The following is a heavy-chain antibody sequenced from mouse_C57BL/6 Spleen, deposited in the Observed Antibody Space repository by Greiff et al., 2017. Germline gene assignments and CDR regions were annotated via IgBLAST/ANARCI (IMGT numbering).Heavy chain of an antibody. Sequence: EVHLVESGEGLVKPGGSLKLSCAASGFTFSSYAMSWVRQTPEKRLEWVAYISSGGEYIYYADTVKGRFTISRDNARNTLYLQMSSLKSEDTAMYYCTRVGVYYGSSYFDYWGQGTTLTVSS. CDR2: ISSGGEYI. CDR3: TRVGVYYGSSYFDY. V-gene: IGHV5-9-1*02. D-gene: IGHD1-1*01. CDR1: GFTFSSYA. J-gene: IGHJ2*01.